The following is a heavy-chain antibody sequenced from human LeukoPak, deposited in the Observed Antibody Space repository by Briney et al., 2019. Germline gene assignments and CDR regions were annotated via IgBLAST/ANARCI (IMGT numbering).Heavy chain of an antibody. CDR2: INPNSGGT. J-gene: IGHJ6*02. D-gene: IGHD6-6*01. CDR3: ARTPGSSSIYYYGMDV. CDR1: GYTFTGYY. Sequence: ASVKVSCKASGYTFTGYYMHWVRQAPGQGLEWMGWINPNSGGTNYAQKFQGRVTMTRDTSISTAYMELSRLRFDDTAGYYCARTPGSSSIYYYGMDVWGQGTTVTVSS. V-gene: IGHV1-2*02.